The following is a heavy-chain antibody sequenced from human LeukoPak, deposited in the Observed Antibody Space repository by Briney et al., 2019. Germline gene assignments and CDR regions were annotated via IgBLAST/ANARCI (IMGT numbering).Heavy chain of an antibody. V-gene: IGHV1-69*05. CDR1: GGTFSSYA. Sequence: GSSVKVSCXASGGTFSSYAISWVRQAPGQGLEWMGRIIPIFGTANYAQKFQGRVTITTDESTSTAYMELSSLRSEDTAVYYCARSAGWSKNWFDPWGQGTLVTVSS. CDR2: IIPIFGTA. J-gene: IGHJ5*02. CDR3: ARSAGWSKNWFDP. D-gene: IGHD3-3*01.